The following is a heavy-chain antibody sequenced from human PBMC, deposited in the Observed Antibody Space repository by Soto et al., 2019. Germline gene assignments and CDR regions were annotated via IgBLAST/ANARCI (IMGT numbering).Heavy chain of an antibody. D-gene: IGHD3-3*01. V-gene: IGHV4-38-2*01. CDR3: ARVGRDFWSGLDY. CDR1: GYSISSGYY. CDR2: IYHSGST. J-gene: IGHJ4*02. Sequence: QVQLQESGPGLVKPSETLSLTCAVSGYSISSGYYWGWIRQPPGKGLEWIGSIYHSGSTYYNPSLKSRVTISVDTSKNQFSLKLSSVTAADTAVYYCARVGRDFWSGLDYWGQGTLVTVSS.